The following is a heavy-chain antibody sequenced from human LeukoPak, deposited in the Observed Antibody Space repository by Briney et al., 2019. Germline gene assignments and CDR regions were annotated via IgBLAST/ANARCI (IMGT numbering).Heavy chain of an antibody. CDR2: ISAYNGNT. V-gene: IGHV1-18*01. CDR1: GYTFTSYV. CDR3: ASQKLAVAAFDY. J-gene: IGHJ4*02. Sequence: ASVKVSCKASGYTFTSYVISWVRQAPGQGLEWMGWISAYNGNTNYAQKLQGRVTMTTDTSTSTAYMELRSLRSDDTAVYYCASQKLAVAAFDYWGQGTLVTVSS. D-gene: IGHD6-19*01.